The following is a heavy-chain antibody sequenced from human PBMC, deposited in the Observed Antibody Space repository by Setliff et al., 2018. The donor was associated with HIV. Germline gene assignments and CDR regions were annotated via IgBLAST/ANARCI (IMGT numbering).Heavy chain of an antibody. D-gene: IGHD3-22*01. CDR3: ARQGPSRGSGYYPPDDAFDI. Sequence: GGSLRLSCVVSGFTLRSYDMYWVRQAPGKGLEWVSGLGVRGDTYYTGSVKGRFTISRDNAKSSLILQMNSLRVEDTAVYYCARQGPSRGSGYYPPDDAFDIWGQGTMVTVSS. V-gene: IGHV3-13*01. J-gene: IGHJ3*02. CDR2: LGVRGDT. CDR1: GFTLRSYD.